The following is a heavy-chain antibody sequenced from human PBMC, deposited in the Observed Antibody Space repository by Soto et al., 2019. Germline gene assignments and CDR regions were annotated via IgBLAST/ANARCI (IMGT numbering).Heavy chain of an antibody. Sequence: PGVSLRLSFTASGFTFGDYSMSWFRQAPGKGLEWVGFIRSKAYGGTTEYAASVKGRFTISRDDSKSIAYLQMNSLKTEDTAVYYCKPNIVVVPAANRMWFDPWGQGTLVTVSS. CDR2: IRSKAYGGTT. J-gene: IGHJ5*02. CDR3: KPNIVVVPAANRMWFDP. D-gene: IGHD2-2*01. V-gene: IGHV3-49*03. CDR1: GFTFGDYS.